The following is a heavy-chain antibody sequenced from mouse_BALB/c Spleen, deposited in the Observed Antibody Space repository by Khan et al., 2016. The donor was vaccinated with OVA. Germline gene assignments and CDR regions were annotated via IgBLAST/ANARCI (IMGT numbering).Heavy chain of an antibody. CDR1: VFTFSDYY. CDR3: VRGYYGDPFAY. Sequence: EVELVESGGGLVKPGGSLKLSCAASVFTFSDYYMYWVRQTPEKRLEWVATISDGGIYTYYPDSVKGRFTISRDDAKNNLYLQMSSLKSEDTAMFYCVRGYYGDPFAYWGQGTLVTVSA. J-gene: IGHJ3*01. D-gene: IGHD2-13*01. CDR2: ISDGGIYT. V-gene: IGHV5-4*02.